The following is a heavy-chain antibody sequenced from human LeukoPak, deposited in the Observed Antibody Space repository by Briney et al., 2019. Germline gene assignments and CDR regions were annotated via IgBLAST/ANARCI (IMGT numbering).Heavy chain of an antibody. CDR1: GDSISSGEYY. J-gene: IGHJ3*02. CDR3: ARGPYYYDSSGAFDI. CDR2: ISSSGST. Sequence: PSETLSLTCTVSGDSISSGEYYWSWIRQPAGKGLEWIGRISSSGSTNYNPSLKSRVTISVDTSKNQFSLKLSSVTAADTAVYFCARGPYYYDSSGAFDIWGQGTMVTVSS. V-gene: IGHV4-61*02. D-gene: IGHD3-22*01.